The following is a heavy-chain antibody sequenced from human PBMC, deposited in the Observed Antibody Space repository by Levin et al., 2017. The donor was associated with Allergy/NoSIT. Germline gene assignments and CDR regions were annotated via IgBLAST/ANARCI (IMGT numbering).Heavy chain of an antibody. D-gene: IGHD2-8*01. CDR1: GFTFTFYA. V-gene: IGHV1-18*01. CDR3: AREMAETAADTFDV. CDR2: ISPYNGDT. J-gene: IGHJ3*01. Sequence: ASVKVSCKASGFTFTFYAFTWVRQAPGQGLEWMGWISPYNGDTKYAQKFQDRVTMTTDTSTSTAYMVLRSLRYDDTAVYYCAREMAETAADTFDVWGQGTMVTVSS.